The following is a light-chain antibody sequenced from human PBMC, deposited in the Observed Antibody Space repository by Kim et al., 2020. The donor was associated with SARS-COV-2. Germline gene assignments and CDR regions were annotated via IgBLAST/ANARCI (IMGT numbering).Light chain of an antibody. J-gene: IGLJ3*02. CDR1: SGHSSAA. CDR2: LNSDGSH. CDR3: QTWGTGIQV. Sequence: ASVKLTCTLSSGHSSAAIAWHQQQPEKGPRYLMKLNSDGSHSKGDGIPDRFSGSSSGAERYLTISSLQSEDEADYYCQTWGTGIQVFGGGTKLTVL. V-gene: IGLV4-69*01.